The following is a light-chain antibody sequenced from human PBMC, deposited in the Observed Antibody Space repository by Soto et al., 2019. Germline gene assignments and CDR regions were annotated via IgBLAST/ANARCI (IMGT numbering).Light chain of an antibody. CDR3: NSYTGSSTPYV. V-gene: IGLV2-14*03. CDR1: SSDFGSYNY. CDR2: DVS. Sequence: QSVLTQPASVSGSPGQSFTISCTGTSSDFGSYNYVSWYQQHPGKAPKLMIYDVSNRPSGVSNRFSGSKSGNTASLTISGLQAEDEADYYCNSYTGSSTPYVFGTGTKVTVL. J-gene: IGLJ1*01.